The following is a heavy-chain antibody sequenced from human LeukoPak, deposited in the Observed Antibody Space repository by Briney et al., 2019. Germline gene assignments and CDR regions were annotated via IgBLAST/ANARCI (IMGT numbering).Heavy chain of an antibody. CDR3: ARSDYGDRYYFDY. CDR1: GGTFSSYA. J-gene: IGHJ4*02. V-gene: IGHV1-69*05. Sequence: SVKVSCKASGGTFSSYAISWVRQAPGQGLEWMGRIIPIFGTANYAQRFQGRVTITTDESTSTAYMELSSLKSEDTAVYYCARSDYGDRYYFDYWGQGTLVTVSS. D-gene: IGHD4-17*01. CDR2: IIPIFGTA.